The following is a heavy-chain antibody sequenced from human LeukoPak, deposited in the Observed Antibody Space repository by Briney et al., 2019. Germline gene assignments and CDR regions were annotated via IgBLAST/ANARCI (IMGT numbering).Heavy chain of an antibody. CDR1: GFTVSSNS. V-gene: IGHV3-53*01. J-gene: IGHJ5*02. Sequence: GGSLRLSCTVSGFTVSSNSMSWVRQAPGKGLEWVSFIYSDNTHYSDSVKGRFTISRDNSKNTLYLQMNGLRAEDTAVYYCAKDARVRIVGATGRFDPWGQGTLVTVSS. D-gene: IGHD1-26*01. CDR3: AKDARVRIVGATGRFDP. CDR2: IYSDNT.